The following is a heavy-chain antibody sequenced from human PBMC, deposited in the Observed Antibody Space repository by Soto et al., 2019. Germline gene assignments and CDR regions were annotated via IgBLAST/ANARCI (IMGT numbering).Heavy chain of an antibody. CDR2: ISYDGSNK. D-gene: IGHD2-15*01. J-gene: IGHJ4*02. Sequence: QVQLVESGGGVVQPGRSLRLSCAASGFTFSSYGMHWVRQAPGKGLEWVAVISYDGSNKYYADSVKGRFTISRDNSKNTRYLQMNSLRAEDTAVYYCALLGCYSEGFDYWGQGTLVTGSS. V-gene: IGHV3-30*03. CDR3: ALLGCYSEGFDY. CDR1: GFTFSSYG.